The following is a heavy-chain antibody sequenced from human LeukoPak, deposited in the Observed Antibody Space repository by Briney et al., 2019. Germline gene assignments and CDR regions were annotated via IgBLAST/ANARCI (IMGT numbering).Heavy chain of an antibody. J-gene: IGHJ4*02. Sequence: GASVNVSCKASGGTFSSYAISWVRQAPGQGLEWMGGIIPIFGTANYAQKFQGRVAVTADESTSTAYMELSRLRSEDTAVYYCARVGFGSGSYDDYWGQGTLVTVSS. CDR3: ARVGFGSGSYDDY. CDR2: IIPIFGTA. CDR1: GGTFSSYA. D-gene: IGHD3-10*01. V-gene: IGHV1-69*01.